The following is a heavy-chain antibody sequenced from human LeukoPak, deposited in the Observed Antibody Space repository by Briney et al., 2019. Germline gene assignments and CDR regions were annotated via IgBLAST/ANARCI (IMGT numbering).Heavy chain of an antibody. Sequence: GGSLRLSCAASGFTFDDYGMSWVRQAPGKGLKWVSGINWNGGSTGYADSVKGRFTISRDNAKNSLYLQMNSLRAEDTALYYCARVYCSGGSCYKTFDYWGQGTLVTVSS. D-gene: IGHD2-15*01. V-gene: IGHV3-20*04. CDR3: ARVYCSGGSCYKTFDY. CDR2: INWNGGST. CDR1: GFTFDDYG. J-gene: IGHJ4*02.